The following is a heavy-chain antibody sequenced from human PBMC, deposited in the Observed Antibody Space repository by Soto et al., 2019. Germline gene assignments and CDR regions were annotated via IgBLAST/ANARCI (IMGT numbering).Heavy chain of an antibody. CDR2: MNPNSGNT. CDR1: GYTFTSYD. J-gene: IGHJ4*02. CDR3: ARIVVPTTYFDS. Sequence: ASVKVSCKASGYTFTSYDINWVRQATGQGLEWMGWMNPNSGNTGYAQKFQGRVTMTRNTSKNTAYMELTSLTSEDTAVYYCARIVVPTTYFDSCGQRTPVPVS. V-gene: IGHV1-8*01. D-gene: IGHD3-16*02.